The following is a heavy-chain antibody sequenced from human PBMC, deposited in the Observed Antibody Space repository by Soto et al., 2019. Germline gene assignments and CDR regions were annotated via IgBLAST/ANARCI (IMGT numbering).Heavy chain of an antibody. CDR3: ARDVSYGSGSIYSY. CDR1: GYSFTSYG. D-gene: IGHD3-10*01. CDR2: ISAYNGHT. J-gene: IGHJ4*02. Sequence: ASVKVSCKASGYSFTSYGISWVRQAPGQGLEWMGWISAYNGHTKYSQKLQGRVTMTTDTSTSTAYMELRSLRSEDTAVYYCARDVSYGSGSIYSYWGQGTLVTVSS. V-gene: IGHV1-18*01.